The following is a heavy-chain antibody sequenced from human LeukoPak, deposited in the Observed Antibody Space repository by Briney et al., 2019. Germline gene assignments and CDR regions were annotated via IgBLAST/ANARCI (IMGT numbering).Heavy chain of an antibody. CDR1: GFTFDVYG. V-gene: IGHV3-20*04. Sequence: PGGSLRLSCAASGFTFDVYGMSWVRQAPGKGLEWVFGINWNGGSTGYTDSVKGRFTISRDNAKNSLYLQMNSLRAEDTALYYCARATRYCSSTSCYFLSLYYCGQGTLVTASP. J-gene: IGHJ4*02. D-gene: IGHD2-2*01. CDR3: ARATRYCSSTSCYFLSLYY. CDR2: INWNGGST.